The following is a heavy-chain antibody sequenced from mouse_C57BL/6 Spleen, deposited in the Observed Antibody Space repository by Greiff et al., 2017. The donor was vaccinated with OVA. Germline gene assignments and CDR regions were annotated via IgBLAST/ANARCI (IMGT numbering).Heavy chain of an antibody. Sequence: EVKVIESGGDLVKPGGSLKLSCAASGFTFSSYGMSWVRQTPDKRLEWVATISSGGSYTYYPHSVKGRFTISRDNAKNTLYLQMSSLKSEDTAMYYCASNWDYFDYWGQGTTLTVSS. CDR3: ASNWDYFDY. D-gene: IGHD4-1*01. CDR2: ISSGGSYT. J-gene: IGHJ2*01. V-gene: IGHV5-6*01. CDR1: GFTFSSYG.